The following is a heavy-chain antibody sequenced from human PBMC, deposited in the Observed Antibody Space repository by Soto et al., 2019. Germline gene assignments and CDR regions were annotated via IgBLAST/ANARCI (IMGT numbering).Heavy chain of an antibody. V-gene: IGHV3-23*01. CDR3: AKGRIQQWLSPEF. CDR2: ISGRGNNA. J-gene: IGHJ4*02. Sequence: EVQLLESGGGLVQPGGSLRLSCAASGFTFSGYAMNWVRQAPGKGLELVSVISGRGNNAYYADSVKGRFTISRDNSKSTLYLQMNSLRADDTAVYYCAKGRIQQWLSPEFWGQGTLVTVSS. CDR1: GFTFSGYA. D-gene: IGHD6-19*01.